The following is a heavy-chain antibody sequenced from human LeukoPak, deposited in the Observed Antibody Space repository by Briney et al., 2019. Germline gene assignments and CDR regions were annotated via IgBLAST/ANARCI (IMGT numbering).Heavy chain of an antibody. CDR2: IYYSGST. V-gene: IGHV4-31*03. D-gene: IGHD3-10*01. CDR3: ARGYGSGSHYGMDV. Sequence: PSETLSLTCTVSGGSISSGGYYWSWIRQHPGKGLEWTGYIYYSGSTYYNPSLKSRVTISVDTSKNQFSLKLSSVTAADTAVYYCARGYGSGSHYGMDVWGQGTTVTVSS. CDR1: GGSISSGGYY. J-gene: IGHJ6*02.